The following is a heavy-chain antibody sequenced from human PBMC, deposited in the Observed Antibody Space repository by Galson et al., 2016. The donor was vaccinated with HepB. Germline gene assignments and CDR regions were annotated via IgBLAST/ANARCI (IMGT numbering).Heavy chain of an antibody. D-gene: IGHD2-15*01. CDR3: AREPSKYGDSKQGAVDI. CDR1: GDSLTAHA. CDR2: IMPILGLV. V-gene: IGHV1-69*10. Sequence: VKVSCKVSGDSLTAHALSWVRKAPGQGLEWMGVIMPILGLVNYAEKFKGRVTITPDKTSQTAYMEVTSLTSDDTAVYYCAREPSKYGDSKQGAVDIWGLGTLVTVSS. J-gene: IGHJ4*03.